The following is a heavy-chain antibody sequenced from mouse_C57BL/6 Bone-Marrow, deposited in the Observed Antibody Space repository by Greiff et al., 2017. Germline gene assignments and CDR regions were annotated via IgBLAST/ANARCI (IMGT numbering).Heavy chain of an antibody. CDR1: GYTFTSYG. CDR2: IYPRSGNT. D-gene: IGHD2-5*01. J-gene: IGHJ2*01. CDR3: ARRAYYSNYWYYFDY. Sequence: QVQLQQSGAELARPGASVKLSCKASGYTFTSYGISWVKQRTGQGLEWIGEIYPRSGNTYYNEKFKGKATLTADKSSSTAYMELRSLTSEDSAVYFCARRAYYSNYWYYFDYWGQGTTLTVSS. V-gene: IGHV1-81*01.